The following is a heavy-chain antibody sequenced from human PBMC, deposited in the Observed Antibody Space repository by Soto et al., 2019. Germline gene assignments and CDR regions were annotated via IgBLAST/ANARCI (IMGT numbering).Heavy chain of an antibody. CDR1: GGTFSSYT. CDR3: AREGITIFGVVPPDYYYYMDV. D-gene: IGHD3-3*01. Sequence: ASVKVSCKASGGTFSSYTISWVRQAPGQGLEWMGRIIAYNGNTNYAQKFQGRVTMTTDTSTSTAYMELRSLRSDDTAVYYCAREGITIFGVVPPDYYYYMDVWGKGTTVTVSS. CDR2: IIAYNGNT. V-gene: IGHV1-18*01. J-gene: IGHJ6*03.